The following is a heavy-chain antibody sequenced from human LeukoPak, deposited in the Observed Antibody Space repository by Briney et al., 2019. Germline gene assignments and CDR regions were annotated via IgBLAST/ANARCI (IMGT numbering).Heavy chain of an antibody. V-gene: IGHV3-30*04. D-gene: IGHD6-19*01. Sequence: GGSLRLSCAASGFSFSSYAMHWVRQAPGKGLEWVAVISYDGSNEYYPDSVKGRFTISRDNSKNTLYLQMNSLRAEDTAVYYCARDSSGSYNWFDPWGQGTLSPSPQ. CDR1: GFSFSSYA. CDR3: ARDSSGSYNWFDP. CDR2: ISYDGSNE. J-gene: IGHJ5*02.